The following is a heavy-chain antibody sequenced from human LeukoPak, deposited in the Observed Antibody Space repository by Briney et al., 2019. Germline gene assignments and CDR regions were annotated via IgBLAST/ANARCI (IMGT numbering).Heavy chain of an antibody. Sequence: ASVKVSCKASGYTFTSYGISWVRQAPGQGLEWMGWISAYNGNTNCAQKLQGRVTMTTDTSTSTAYMELRSLRSDDTAVYYCARGTGTAYYYYMDVWGKGTTVTVSS. D-gene: IGHD1-7*01. J-gene: IGHJ6*03. CDR2: ISAYNGNT. V-gene: IGHV1-18*01. CDR3: ARGTGTAYYYYMDV. CDR1: GYTFTSYG.